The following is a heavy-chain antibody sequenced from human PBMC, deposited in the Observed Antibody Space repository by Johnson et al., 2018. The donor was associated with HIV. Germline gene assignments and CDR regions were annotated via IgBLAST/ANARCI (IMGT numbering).Heavy chain of an antibody. CDR2: ISGSGDNT. Sequence: VQLVESGGGLVQPGGSLRLSCAASGFTFNNYAMTWVRQVPGKGLEWVSGISGSGDNTHYADSVMGRFTISRDNSKSTLYLQMMSLRVEDTAVYYCAKGIMNWDDDAFDIWGQGTMVTVSS. CDR1: GFTFNNYA. J-gene: IGHJ3*02. D-gene: IGHD1-1*01. CDR3: AKGIMNWDDDAFDI. V-gene: IGHV3-23*04.